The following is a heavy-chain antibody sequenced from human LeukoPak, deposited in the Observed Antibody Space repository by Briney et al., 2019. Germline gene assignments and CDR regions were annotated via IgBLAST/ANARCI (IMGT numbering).Heavy chain of an antibody. J-gene: IGHJ4*02. Sequence: PSETLSLTCTVSGDSISSSSYYWGWIRQPPGKGLEWIGSIYYSGSTYYNPSLKSRVTISVDTSKNQFSLKLSSVTAADTAVYYCTRQIWFDYWGQGTLVTVSS. CDR1: GDSISSSSYY. CDR2: IYYSGST. CDR3: TRQIWFDY. D-gene: IGHD2-15*01. V-gene: IGHV4-39*01.